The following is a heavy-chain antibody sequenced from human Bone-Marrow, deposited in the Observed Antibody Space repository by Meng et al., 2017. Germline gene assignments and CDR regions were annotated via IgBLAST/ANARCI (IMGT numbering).Heavy chain of an antibody. V-gene: IGHV3-23*01. J-gene: IGHJ4*02. CDR3: AKFGDILTGYMNYFDY. D-gene: IGHD3-9*01. Sequence: GESLKISCAASGFTFSSYAMSWVRQAPGKGLEWVSAISGSGGSTYYADSVKGRFTISRDNSKNTLYLQMNSLRAEDTAVYYCAKFGDILTGYMNYFDYWGQGTLVIVSS. CDR2: ISGSGGST. CDR1: GFTFSSYA.